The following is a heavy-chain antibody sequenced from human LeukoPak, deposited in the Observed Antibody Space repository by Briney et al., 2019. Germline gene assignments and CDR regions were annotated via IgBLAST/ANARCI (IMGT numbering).Heavy chain of an antibody. V-gene: IGHV3-21*01. J-gene: IGHJ5*02. CDR1: GYAFSSHG. Sequence: PGGSLRLSCAASGYAFSSHGLTWVRQAPGKGLEWVSSISSSSSYIYYADSVKGRFTISRDNAKNSLYLQMNSLRAEDTAVYYCARDKIGTSHNWFDPWGQGTLVTVSS. CDR3: ARDKIGTSHNWFDP. D-gene: IGHD2-2*01. CDR2: ISSSSSYI.